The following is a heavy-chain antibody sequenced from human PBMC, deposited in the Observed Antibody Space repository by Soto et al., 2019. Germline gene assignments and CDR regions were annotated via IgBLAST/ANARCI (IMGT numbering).Heavy chain of an antibody. CDR1: GYTFTGYY. Sequence: GASVKVSCKASGYTFTGYYMRWVRQAPGQGLEWMGWINPNSGGTNYAQKFQGRVTMTRDTSISTAYMELSRLRSDDTAVYYCATYCSSTSCYLLLRAFDIWGQGTMVTVSS. J-gene: IGHJ3*02. D-gene: IGHD2-2*01. V-gene: IGHV1-2*02. CDR2: INPNSGGT. CDR3: ATYCSSTSCYLLLRAFDI.